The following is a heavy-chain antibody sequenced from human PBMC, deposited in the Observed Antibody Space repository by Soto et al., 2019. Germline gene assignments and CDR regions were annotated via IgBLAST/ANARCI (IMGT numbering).Heavy chain of an antibody. D-gene: IGHD1-26*01. CDR2: INPNCGDT. Sequence: GASVKVSCKASGYTFTGYYLHWVRQAPGQGLEWMGWINPNCGDTYLAQRFQRRVTMNRDTSIGTAYMELRGPTSDDTAEYYCAKGGALVAAGTRAYLYHAMDVCRQGTTVPVSS. J-gene: IGHJ6*02. V-gene: IGHV1-2*02. CDR3: AKGGALVAAGTRAYLYHAMDV. CDR1: GYTFTGYY.